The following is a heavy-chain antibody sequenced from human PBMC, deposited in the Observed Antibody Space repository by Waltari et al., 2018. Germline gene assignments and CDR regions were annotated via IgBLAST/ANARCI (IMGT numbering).Heavy chain of an antibody. CDR1: GHPFFNYA. J-gene: IGHJ4*02. CDR3: ARYADWGRRNFCFDY. V-gene: IGHV7-4-1*02. CDR2: IDTSSARP. Sequence: QVQLVQSESELKKAGASVKISCKASGHPFFNYALNWVRQAPGQGLEWMGWIDTSSARPTYAQDFTGRFVFSLDISVRTAYLLMSDLRADDTAVYYCARYADWGRRNFCFDYWGQGTLVAVSS. D-gene: IGHD7-27*01.